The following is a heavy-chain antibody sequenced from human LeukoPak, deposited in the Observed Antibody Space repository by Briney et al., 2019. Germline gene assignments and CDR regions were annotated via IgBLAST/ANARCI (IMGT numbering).Heavy chain of an antibody. V-gene: IGHV4-31*03. J-gene: IGHJ4*02. CDR1: GGSISSGGYY. CDR2: IYYSGST. Sequence: PSETLSLTCTVSGGSISSGGYYWSWIRQHPGKGLEWIGYIYYSGSTYYNPSLKSRVTISVDTSKNQFSLKLSSVTAADTAVYYCARDPSPSPDGDYVGYWGQGTLVTVSS. CDR3: ARDPSPSPDGDYVGY. D-gene: IGHD4-17*01.